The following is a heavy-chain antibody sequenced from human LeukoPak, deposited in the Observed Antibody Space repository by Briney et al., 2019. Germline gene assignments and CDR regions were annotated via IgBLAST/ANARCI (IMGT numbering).Heavy chain of an antibody. J-gene: IGHJ4*02. Sequence: GGSLGLSCAASGFTLSDAWMSWVRQAPGKGLEWVGRIKSKTDGGTRDFAAPVKGRFSISRDDSKATVYLQMSSLKTEDTAVYHCATGTGRSDFDYWGRGTLVTVSS. CDR2: IKSKTDGGTR. V-gene: IGHV3-15*01. D-gene: IGHD3/OR15-3a*01. CDR1: GFTLSDAW. CDR3: ATGTGRSDFDY.